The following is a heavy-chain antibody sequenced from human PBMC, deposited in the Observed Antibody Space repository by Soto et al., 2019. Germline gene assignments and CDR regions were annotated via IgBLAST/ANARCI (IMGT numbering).Heavy chain of an antibody. V-gene: IGHV1-69*02. Sequence: SVKVSCKASGGTFSSYTISWVRQAPGQGLEWMGRIIPILGIANYAQKFQGRVTITADKSTSTAYMELSSLRSEDTAVYYCATHRRVSTVTTLFEYWGQGTLVTVSS. CDR2: IIPILGIA. D-gene: IGHD4-17*01. J-gene: IGHJ4*02. CDR3: ATHRRVSTVTTLFEY. CDR1: GGTFSSYT.